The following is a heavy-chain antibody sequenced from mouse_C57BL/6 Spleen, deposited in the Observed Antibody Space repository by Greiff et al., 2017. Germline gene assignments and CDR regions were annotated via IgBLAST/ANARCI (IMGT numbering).Heavy chain of an antibody. V-gene: IGHV1-4*01. D-gene: IGHD2-3*01. CDR3: ARNDGYPFAY. Sequence: QVHVKQSGAELARPGASVKMSCKASGYTFTSYTMHWVKQRPGQGLEWIGYINPSSGYTKYNQKFKDKATLTADKSSSTAYMQLSSLTSEDSAVYYCARNDGYPFAYWGPGTLVTVSA. CDR2: INPSSGYT. CDR1: GYTFTSYT. J-gene: IGHJ3*01.